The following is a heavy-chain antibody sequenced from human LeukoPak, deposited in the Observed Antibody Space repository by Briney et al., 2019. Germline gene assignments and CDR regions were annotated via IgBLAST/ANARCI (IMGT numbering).Heavy chain of an antibody. CDR3: AKEMWVYSSGWYHFRGYFDY. D-gene: IGHD6-19*01. J-gene: IGHJ4*02. CDR1: GFTFSSYG. Sequence: QPGGSLRLSCAASGFTFSSYGMHWVRQAPGKGLEWVAFIRYDGSNKYYADSVKGRFTISRDNSKNTLYLQMNSLRAEDTAVYYCAKEMWVYSSGWYHFRGYFDYWGQETLVTVSS. CDR2: IRYDGSNK. V-gene: IGHV3-30*02.